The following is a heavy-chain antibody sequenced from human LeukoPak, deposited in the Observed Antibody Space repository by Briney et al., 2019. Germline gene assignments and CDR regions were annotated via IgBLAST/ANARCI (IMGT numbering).Heavy chain of an antibody. CDR1: GFTFSSFW. J-gene: IGHJ4*02. V-gene: IGHV3-7*01. D-gene: IGHD2-2*01. CDR3: TRMVWRSRPFDY. Sequence: GGSLRLSCAASGFTFSSFWISWVRQAPGKGLEWVANIKQDGSEKCYVDSVKGRFTISRDNAKNSVYLQMNSLRAEDTAVYYCTRMVWRSRPFDYWAREPWSPSPQ. CDR2: IKQDGSEK.